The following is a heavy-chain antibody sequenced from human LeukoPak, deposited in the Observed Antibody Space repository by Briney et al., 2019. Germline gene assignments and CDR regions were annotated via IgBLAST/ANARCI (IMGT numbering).Heavy chain of an antibody. D-gene: IGHD3-3*01. CDR2: ISYDGSNK. J-gene: IGHJ4*02. CDR3: ARGYLTTPDY. Sequence: PGRSLRLSCAASGFTFSSYAMHWVRQAPGKGLEWVAVISYDGSNKYYADSVKGRFTISRDNSKNTLYLQMNSLRAEDTAVYYCARGYLTTPDYWGQGTLVTVSS. CDR1: GFTFSSYA. V-gene: IGHV3-30*04.